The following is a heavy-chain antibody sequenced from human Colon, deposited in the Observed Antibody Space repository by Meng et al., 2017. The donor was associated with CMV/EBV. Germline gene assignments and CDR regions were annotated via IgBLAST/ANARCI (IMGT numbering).Heavy chain of an antibody. D-gene: IGHD1-26*01. J-gene: IGHJ4*02. V-gene: IGHV3-74*01. Sequence: GESLKIPCAVSGFTFSNFWMHWVRQGPGQGLVWLSRINNDGSTTTYADSVTGRFTMSRDNAKNTVYLQMNSLSAEDTGVYYCARAPPYSVSPPDYWGQGTLVTVSS. CDR2: INNDGSTT. CDR3: ARAPPYSVSPPDY. CDR1: GFTFSNFW.